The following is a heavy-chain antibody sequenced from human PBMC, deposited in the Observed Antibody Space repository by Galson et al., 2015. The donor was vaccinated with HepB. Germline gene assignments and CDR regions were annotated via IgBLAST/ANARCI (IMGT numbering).Heavy chain of an antibody. CDR2: IYHSGST. V-gene: IGHV4-4*02. Sequence: LSLTCAVSGGSISSSNWWSWVRQPPGKGLEWIGEIYHSGSTNYNPSLKSRVTISVDKSKNQFSLKLSSVTAADTAVYYCARGRNYYDSSGYLTYWGQGTLVTVSS. D-gene: IGHD3-22*01. J-gene: IGHJ4*02. CDR1: GGSISSSNW. CDR3: ARGRNYYDSSGYLTY.